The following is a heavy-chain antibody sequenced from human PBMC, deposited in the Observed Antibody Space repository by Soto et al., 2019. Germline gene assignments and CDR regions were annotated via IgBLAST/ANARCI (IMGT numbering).Heavy chain of an antibody. CDR1: GFIFSSFG. Sequence: QVQLVESGGGVVQPGGSLRLSCAASGFIFSSFGIHWVRQAPGKGLEWVAVVSYDGSDKYYTESVKGRFTISRDNSKSALYLPMNSLRPGDKAVYFWERDQRPPRISLDYYFYGMDVWGQGTTVSVS. CDR3: ERDQRPPRISLDYYFYGMDV. J-gene: IGHJ6*02. CDR2: VSYDGSDK. D-gene: IGHD3-10*01. V-gene: IGHV3-30-3*01.